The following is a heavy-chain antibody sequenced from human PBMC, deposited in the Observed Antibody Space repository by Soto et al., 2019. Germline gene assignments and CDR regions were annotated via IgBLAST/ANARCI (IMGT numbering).Heavy chain of an antibody. V-gene: IGHV4-4*07. CDR1: DDSISAYY. J-gene: IGHJ4*02. CDR3: ARDDFWGGRTYDY. Sequence: QVQLQESGPGLVRASETLSLTCTVSDDSISAYYWSWIRQPAGKGLEWIGRIYISGSTNYSPSLQSRATMSADASKKQFSLKLASVTAADTAVYYCARDDFWGGRTYDYWGQGTLVTVSS. CDR2: IYISGST. D-gene: IGHD3-3*01.